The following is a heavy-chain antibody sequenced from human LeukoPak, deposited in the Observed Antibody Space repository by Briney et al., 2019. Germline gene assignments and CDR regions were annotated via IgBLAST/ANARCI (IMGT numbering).Heavy chain of an antibody. Sequence: GGSLRLSCAASGFIFSTHSMSWVRQSPGKGLEWVSSISSGSSHIYYADSMKGRFTISRDNARNSLFLQMDSLRAEDTAVYYCVRDFRTQLDGYSPPYHFDYWGQGALVTVSS. CDR1: GFIFSTHS. V-gene: IGHV3-21*01. CDR2: ISSGSSHI. J-gene: IGHJ4*02. CDR3: VRDFRTQLDGYSPPYHFDY. D-gene: IGHD5-24*01.